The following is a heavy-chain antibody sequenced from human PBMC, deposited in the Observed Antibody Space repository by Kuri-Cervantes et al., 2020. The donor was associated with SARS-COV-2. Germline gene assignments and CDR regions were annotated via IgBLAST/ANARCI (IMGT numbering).Heavy chain of an antibody. V-gene: IGHV3-21*01. J-gene: IGHJ4*02. D-gene: IGHD6-6*01. Sequence: GESLKISCAASGFTFSSYALSWVRQAPGKGLEWVSSISSSSSYIYYADSVKGRFTISRDNAKNSLYLQMNSLRAEDTAVYYCARDFSSSGGFDYWGQGTLVTVSS. CDR1: GFTFSSYA. CDR3: ARDFSSSGGFDY. CDR2: ISSSSSYI.